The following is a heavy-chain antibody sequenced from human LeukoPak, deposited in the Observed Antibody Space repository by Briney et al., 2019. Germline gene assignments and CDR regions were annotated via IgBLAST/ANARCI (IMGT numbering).Heavy chain of an antibody. V-gene: IGHV3-30*03. CDR2: ISYDRSDK. D-gene: IGHD6-13*01. Sequence: GGSLRLSCAASGFTFSSYGMHWVRQAPGKGLEWVAVISYDRSDKFSADSVKGRFTISRDNSKNTLYLQMNSLRVEDTAVYYCARESAAGTCDYWGQGTLVTVSS. J-gene: IGHJ4*02. CDR3: ARESAAGTCDY. CDR1: GFTFSSYG.